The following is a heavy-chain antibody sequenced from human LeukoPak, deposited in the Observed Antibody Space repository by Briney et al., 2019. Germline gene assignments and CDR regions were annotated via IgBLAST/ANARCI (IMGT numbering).Heavy chain of an antibody. V-gene: IGHV3-15*01. Sequence: PGGSLRLSCSASGFTFKNAWMSWVRQAPGKGREWVGRIKIKTDGGTTDYAAPVKGRFTISRDDSKNMLYLQMNSLKTEDTAVYYCTTTQAGRIGGSYRTKPYYFDYWGQGTLVTVSA. CDR2: IKIKTDGGTT. CDR1: GFTFKNAW. CDR3: TTTQAGRIGGSYRTKPYYFDY. D-gene: IGHD1-26*01. J-gene: IGHJ4*02.